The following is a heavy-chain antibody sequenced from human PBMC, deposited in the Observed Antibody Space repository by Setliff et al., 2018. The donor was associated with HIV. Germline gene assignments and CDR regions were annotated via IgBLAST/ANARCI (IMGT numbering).Heavy chain of an antibody. CDR1: GGPLSGHY. J-gene: IGHJ3*02. D-gene: IGHD4-17*01. CDR3: ARALTTINEDGFHI. CDR2: TSHSGKT. V-gene: IGHV4-34*01. Sequence: SETLSLTCAVYGGPLSGHYWSWIRQPPGQGLEWIGETSHSGKTNYNPSLKSRVTISVDTSKNQFSLRLSSVTAADTAVYYCARALTTINEDGFHIWGQGTVVTVSS.